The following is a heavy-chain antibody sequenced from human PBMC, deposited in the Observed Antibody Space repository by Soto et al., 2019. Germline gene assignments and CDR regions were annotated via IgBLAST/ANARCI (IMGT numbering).Heavy chain of an antibody. CDR2: INLDESSS. Sequence: EVQLVESGGGLVQPGGSLRLCCAASGFTFSSYWMHLVRQAPGKGLVWVSRINLDESSSTYVDSVMGRFTIPKDNAKNTLYLQMHSQKAEDTAVYYGASRGPLSGLGYWGQGTLVTVSS. J-gene: IGHJ4*02. CDR1: GFTFSSYW. CDR3: ASRGPLSGLGY. D-gene: IGHD1-26*01. V-gene: IGHV3-74*01.